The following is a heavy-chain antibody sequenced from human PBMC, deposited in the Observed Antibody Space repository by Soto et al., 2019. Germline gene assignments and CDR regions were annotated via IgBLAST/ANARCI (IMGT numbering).Heavy chain of an antibody. D-gene: IGHD2-2*01. J-gene: IGHJ6*02. CDR1: GYTFTSYD. CDR3: AVLTSWGLGRLDYGMYV. CDR2: MKPNSRNT. V-gene: IGHV1-8*01. Sequence: QVQLVQSGAEVKKPGASVKVSCKASGYTFTSYDINWVRQATGQGLEWMGWMKPNSRNTGYAQKFQGRVTMTRNTSKSTAYMEMSSLRSEDTAVYYCAVLTSWGLGRLDYGMYVWGQGTTVTVSS.